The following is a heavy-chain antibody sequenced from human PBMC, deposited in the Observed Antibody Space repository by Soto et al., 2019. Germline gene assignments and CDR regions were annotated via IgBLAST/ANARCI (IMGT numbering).Heavy chain of an antibody. CDR1: GFNFGDYY. CDR2: VSSTGSYT. Sequence: QMQLVESGGDLVKPGGSLRLSCAASGFNFGDYYMSWVRQAPGKGLEWVSFVSSTGSYTKYSDSVGGRFTVSRDNGKNSLHLQLNSLRVEHTAVYYCARLRVGVNWYFDLWGRGTLVTVSS. V-gene: IGHV3-11*06. D-gene: IGHD1-26*01. J-gene: IGHJ2*01. CDR3: ARLRVGVNWYFDL.